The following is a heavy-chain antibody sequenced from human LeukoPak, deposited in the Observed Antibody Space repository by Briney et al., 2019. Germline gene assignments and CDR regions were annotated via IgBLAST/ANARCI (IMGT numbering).Heavy chain of an antibody. J-gene: IGHJ4*02. D-gene: IGHD5-18*01. CDR3: AKGDRGYSYGLHHDY. CDR1: GFSFSNYA. Sequence: GGSLRLSCAASGFSFSNYAMYWVRQSPGKGLEWVSGISGGGVNTYYADSVKGRFTISRDNSKNTLYLQMNSLRAEDTAVYYCAKGDRGYSYGLHHDYWGQGTLVTVSS. V-gene: IGHV3-23*01. CDR2: ISGGGVNT.